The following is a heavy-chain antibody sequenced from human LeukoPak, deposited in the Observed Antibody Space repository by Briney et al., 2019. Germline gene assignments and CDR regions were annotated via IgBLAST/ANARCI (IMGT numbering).Heavy chain of an antibody. V-gene: IGHV3-30-3*01. D-gene: IGHD2-2*01. CDR3: ARGVRYCSSTSCYFRAFGI. Sequence: PGRSLRLSCAASGFTFSSYAMHWVRQAPGKGLEWVAVISYDGSNKYYADSVKGRFTISRDNSKNTLYLQMNSLRAEDTAVYYCARGVRYCSSTSCYFRAFGIWGQGTMVTVSS. J-gene: IGHJ3*02. CDR2: ISYDGSNK. CDR1: GFTFSSYA.